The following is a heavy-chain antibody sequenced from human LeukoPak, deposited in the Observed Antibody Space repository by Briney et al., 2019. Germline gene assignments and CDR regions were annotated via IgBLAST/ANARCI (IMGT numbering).Heavy chain of an antibody. J-gene: IGHJ3*02. CDR1: GHTFTSYG. D-gene: IGHD3-22*01. V-gene: IGHV1-8*02. Sequence: ASVKVSCKASGHTFTSYGINWVRQATGQGLEWMGWMNPNSGNTGYAQKFQGRVTMTRNTSISTAYMELSSLRSEDTAVYYCARGAYYDSSGYHKDAFDIWGQGTMVTVSS. CDR3: ARGAYYDSSGYHKDAFDI. CDR2: MNPNSGNT.